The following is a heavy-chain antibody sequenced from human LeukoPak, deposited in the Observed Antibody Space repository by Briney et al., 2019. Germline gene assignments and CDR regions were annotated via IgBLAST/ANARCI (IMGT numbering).Heavy chain of an antibody. Sequence: SETLSLTCSVSGGSISSSDYYWGWIRQPPGERLEWLGTIYYNGNTYYNPSLQSRVIISVDTSKNQFSLKLTSVTAADTAVYYCARVLAAAMDYWGQGTLVTVSS. CDR3: ARVLAAAMDY. CDR2: IYYNGNT. V-gene: IGHV4-39*07. D-gene: IGHD6-13*01. CDR1: GGSISSSDYY. J-gene: IGHJ4*02.